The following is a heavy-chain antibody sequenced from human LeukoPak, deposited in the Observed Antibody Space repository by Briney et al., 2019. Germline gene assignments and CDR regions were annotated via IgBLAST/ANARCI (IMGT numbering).Heavy chain of an antibody. J-gene: IGHJ4*02. D-gene: IGHD2-15*01. CDR2: IRSKAYGGTT. CDR3: TNSLLLGYCSGGSCYADFDY. V-gene: IGHV3-49*04. Sequence: GGSLRLSCTASGFNFGDYAMSWVRQAPGKGLEWVGFIRSKAYGGTTEYAASVKGRFTISRDDSKSIAYLQMNSLKTEDTAVYYCTNSLLLGYCSGGSCYADFDYWGQGTLVTVSS. CDR1: GFNFGDYA.